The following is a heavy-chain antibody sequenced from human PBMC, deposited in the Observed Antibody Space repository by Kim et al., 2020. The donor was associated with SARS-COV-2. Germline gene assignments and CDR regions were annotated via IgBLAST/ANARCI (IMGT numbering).Heavy chain of an antibody. J-gene: IGHJ3*02. D-gene: IGHD6-13*01. CDR3: AKARRIAAAGDAFDI. CDR2: ISWNSGSI. V-gene: IGHV3-9*01. Sequence: GGSLRLSCAASGFTFDDYAMHWVRQAPGKGLEWVSGISWNSGSIGYADSVKGRFTISRDNAKNSLYLQMNSLRAEDTALYYCAKARRIAAAGDAFDIWGQGTMVTVSS. CDR1: GFTFDDYA.